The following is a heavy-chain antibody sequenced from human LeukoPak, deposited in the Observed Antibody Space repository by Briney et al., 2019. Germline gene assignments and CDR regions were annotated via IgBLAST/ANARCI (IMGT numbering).Heavy chain of an antibody. Sequence: SETLSLTCTVSGGSISSYYWSWIRQPPGKGLEWIGYIYYSGSTYYNPSLKSRVTISVDTSKNQFSLKLSSVTAADTAVYYCARDSQLLRTSYYYYMDVWGKGTTVTVSS. CDR1: GGSISSYY. V-gene: IGHV4-59*12. CDR2: IYYSGST. J-gene: IGHJ6*03. CDR3: ARDSQLLRTSYYYYMDV. D-gene: IGHD2-15*01.